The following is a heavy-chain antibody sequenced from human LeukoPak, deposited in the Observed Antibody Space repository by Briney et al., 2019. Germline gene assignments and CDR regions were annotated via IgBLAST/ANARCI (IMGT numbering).Heavy chain of an antibody. J-gene: IGHJ6*03. D-gene: IGHD6-6*01. CDR2: IKQDGSEK. V-gene: IGHV3-7*01. CDR3: ARDIPPSSSDYMDV. Sequence: GESLKISCAASGSTFSSYWMNWVRQAPGKGLEWVANIKQDGSEKYYVDSVKGRFTISRDNAKNSLYLQMNSLRAEDTAVYYCARDIPPSSSDYMDVWGKGTTVTVSS. CDR1: GSTFSSYW.